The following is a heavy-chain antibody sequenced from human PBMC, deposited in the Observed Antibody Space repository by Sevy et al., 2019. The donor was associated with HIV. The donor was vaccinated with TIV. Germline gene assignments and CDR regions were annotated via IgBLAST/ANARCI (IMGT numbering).Heavy chain of an antibody. CDR1: GFTFGDYA. CDR2: IRRNSHEPYGGTT. J-gene: IGHJ4*02. D-gene: IGHD5-12*01. CDR3: TRPLATADTPEYFFDY. V-gene: IGHV3-49*03. Sequence: GGSLRLSCTSSGFTFGDYAMSWFRQAPGKGLEWVAFIRRNSHEPYGGTTEYAASVKGEFTISRDDSKSIAYLQMNSLKTEDTAVYYCTRPLATADTPEYFFDYWGQGILVTVSS.